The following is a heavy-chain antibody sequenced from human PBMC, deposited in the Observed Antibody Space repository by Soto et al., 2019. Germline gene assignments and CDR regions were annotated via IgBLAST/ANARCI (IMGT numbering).Heavy chain of an antibody. CDR1: GGSIRSATYY. Sequence: PSETLSLTCTVSGGSIRSATYYWNWICQHPRKGLEWIGYIYYSGSTYYSPSLKSRLTISVDTSKNQFSLKLSSVTAADTAVYYCARGDWYFDLWGRGTLVTVSS. V-gene: IGHV4-31*03. CDR2: IYYSGST. CDR3: ARGDWYFDL. J-gene: IGHJ2*01.